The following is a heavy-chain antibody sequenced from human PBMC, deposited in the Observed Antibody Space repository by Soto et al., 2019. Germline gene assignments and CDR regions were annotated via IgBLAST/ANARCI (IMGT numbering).Heavy chain of an antibody. V-gene: IGHV3-30*04. CDR2: ISYDGNNK. Sequence: PGGLLRVRCAVSGLTFSNHAMHRVRKATGKGLQWLAVISYDGNNKYYADSVEGRFTISRDNSKNTVYLQMNSLRLEDTAVYYCARGPSYSDSYSDHWGQGTLVTVSS. CDR3: ARGPSYSDSYSDH. J-gene: IGHJ4*02. CDR1: GLTFSNHA. D-gene: IGHD4-17*01.